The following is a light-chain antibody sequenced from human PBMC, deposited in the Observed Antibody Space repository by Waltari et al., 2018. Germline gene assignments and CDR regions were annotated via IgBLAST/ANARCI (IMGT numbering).Light chain of an antibody. CDR2: GAS. CDR1: QSVGRN. Sequence: EIVMTQSPATLSVPPGERASLSCRTSQSVGRNLAWYQQKPGQAPSLLIYGASTRATGIPARFSGSGSGTEFTLTISSLQSEDFAMYFCQQYNNWPPITFGQGTRLEIK. CDR3: QQYNNWPPIT. J-gene: IGKJ5*01. V-gene: IGKV3-15*01.